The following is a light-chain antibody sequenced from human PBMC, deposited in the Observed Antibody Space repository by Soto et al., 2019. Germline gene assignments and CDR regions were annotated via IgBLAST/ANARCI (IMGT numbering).Light chain of an antibody. J-gene: IGKJ5*01. CDR3: QQRSNWPPEIT. Sequence: ATLSLSPGERATLSCRASQSVSSYLAWYQQKPGQAPRLLIYDASNRATGIPARFSGSGSGTDFTLTISSLEPEDFAVYYCQQRSNWPPEITFGQGTRLEIK. CDR1: QSVSSY. CDR2: DAS. V-gene: IGKV3-11*01.